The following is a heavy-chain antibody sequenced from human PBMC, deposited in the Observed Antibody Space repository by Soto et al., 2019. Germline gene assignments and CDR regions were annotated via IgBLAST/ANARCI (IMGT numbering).Heavy chain of an antibody. J-gene: IGHJ4*02. CDR2: ISSSSSTI. V-gene: IGHV3-48*01. Sequence: GGSLRLSCAASGFTFSSYSMNWVRQAPGKGLEWVSYISSSSSTIYYADSVKGRFTISRDNAKNSLYLQMNSLRAEDTAVYYCARGLRFLEWLLSYHPFDYWGQGTLVTVSS. CDR3: ARGLRFLEWLLSYHPFDY. D-gene: IGHD3-3*01. CDR1: GFTFSSYS.